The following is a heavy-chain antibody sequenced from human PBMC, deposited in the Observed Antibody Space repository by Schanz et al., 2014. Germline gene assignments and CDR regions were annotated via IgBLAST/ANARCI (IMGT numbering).Heavy chain of an antibody. CDR2: INPTGGST. CDR1: GYTFTIYS. Sequence: QVQLVQSGAEVKKPGASVKLSCKASGYTFTIYSMHWVRQAPGQGLEWMGMINPTGGSTKYAQKFQGRVTMTTDTSTSTVYMELTSLRSEDAAVYFCARDVGRPGHFWYFDLWGRGTLVTVSS. CDR3: ARDVGRPGHFWYFDL. J-gene: IGHJ2*01. V-gene: IGHV1-46*01. D-gene: IGHD1-1*01.